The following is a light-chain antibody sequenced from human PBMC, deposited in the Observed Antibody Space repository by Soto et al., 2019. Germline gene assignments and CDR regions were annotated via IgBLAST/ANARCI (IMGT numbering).Light chain of an antibody. CDR1: QSIVYSDGNAY. CDR2: RTS. CDR3: MQGTIWPPT. J-gene: IGKJ4*02. Sequence: DVVMTQSPLSLPVTLGQPASISCRSSQSIVYSDGNAYLSWFQQRPGQSPRRLIYRTSNRDSGVPDRFSGSGSGTDFTLTINRVEAEDVWVYYCMQGTIWPPTFGRGTKVEIK. V-gene: IGKV2-30*01.